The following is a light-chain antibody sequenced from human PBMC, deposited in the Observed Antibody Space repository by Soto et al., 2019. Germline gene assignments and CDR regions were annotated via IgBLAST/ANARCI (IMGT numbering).Light chain of an antibody. J-gene: IGLJ1*01. Sequence: QSVLTQPRSVSGSPGQSVTISCTGASSDVGGSHSVSWYQQRPGEVPKLMIFDVTNRPSGVPDRFSGSKSGNTASLTISGLPPEDEADYYCCSYTGRQIYVFGIGTKVTVL. V-gene: IGLV2-11*01. CDR3: CSYTGRQIYV. CDR2: DVT. CDR1: SSDVGGSHS.